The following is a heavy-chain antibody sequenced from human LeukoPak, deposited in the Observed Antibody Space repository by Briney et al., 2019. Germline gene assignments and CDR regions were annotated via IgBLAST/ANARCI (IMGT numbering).Heavy chain of an antibody. CDR2: ISSKSTYI. Sequence: GGSLRLSCAASGFTFSNYTMTWVRQAPGKGLEWVSSISSKSTYIYYADSVKGRFTISRDNAKNSLYLQMNSLRADDTAVYYCAREGRTVTLDYWGQGTLVTVSS. V-gene: IGHV3-21*01. D-gene: IGHD4-4*01. CDR1: GFTFSNYT. J-gene: IGHJ4*02. CDR3: AREGRTVTLDY.